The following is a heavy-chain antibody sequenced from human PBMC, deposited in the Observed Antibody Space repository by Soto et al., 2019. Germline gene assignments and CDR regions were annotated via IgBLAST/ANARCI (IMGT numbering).Heavy chain of an antibody. CDR3: TRAYGAETFDF. J-gene: IGHJ5*01. D-gene: IGHD3-10*01. Sequence: ASVNVSCKASGYTFNNYDIHWVRQAPGHGLEWMGWMNPNSGNPGYAQNFRGRVTMTQNTAIGTAYMELSSLRSDDTATYYCTRAYGAETFDFWGQGTRVTVPS. CDR1: GYTFNNYD. CDR2: MNPNSGNP. V-gene: IGHV1-8*02.